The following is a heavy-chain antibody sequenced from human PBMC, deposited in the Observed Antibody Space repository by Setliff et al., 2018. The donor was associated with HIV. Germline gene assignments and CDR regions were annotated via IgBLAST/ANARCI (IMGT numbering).Heavy chain of an antibody. CDR2: INAYNGDT. V-gene: IGHV1-18*01. D-gene: IGHD1-26*01. J-gene: IGHJ4*02. CDR1: GYTFTNYG. Sequence: ASVKVSCKASGYTFTNYGFSWVRQAPGQGLEWMGWINAYNGDTKYAQKLQGRVTMTTDTSTSTAHMELRSLRSDDTAVYYCARDSGRRVWDLLPYYFDYWGQGSLVTVSS. CDR3: ARDSGRRVWDLLPYYFDY.